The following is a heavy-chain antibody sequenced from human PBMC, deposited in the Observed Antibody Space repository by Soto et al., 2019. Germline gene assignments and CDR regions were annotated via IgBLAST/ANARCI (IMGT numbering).Heavy chain of an antibody. Sequence: ASVKVSCKAPGGIFSIYVINWVLQAPGQGLEWMGGFNPILKTADHAQTFQGRVTITADESTSTAYMELSSLRSDDTAVYYCARQYDILTGYYLEVGYWGQGTLVTVS. CDR1: GGIFSIYV. V-gene: IGHV1-69*13. D-gene: IGHD3-9*01. CDR3: ARQYDILTGYYLEVGY. J-gene: IGHJ4*02. CDR2: FNPILKTA.